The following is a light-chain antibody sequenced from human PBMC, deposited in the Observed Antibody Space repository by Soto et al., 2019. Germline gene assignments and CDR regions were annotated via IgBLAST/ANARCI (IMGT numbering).Light chain of an antibody. J-gene: IGKJ1*01. CDR2: DAS. V-gene: IGKV3-11*01. CDR1: QSVSTY. Sequence: EIMLTQSPDTLSLSPGNRATLSCRASQSVSTYLAWYQQKPGQPPRLLIYDASNRATGIPARFSGSGSGTDFTLNISSLEPEDFAVYYCQQRSNWPPTFGQGTKVDIK. CDR3: QQRSNWPPT.